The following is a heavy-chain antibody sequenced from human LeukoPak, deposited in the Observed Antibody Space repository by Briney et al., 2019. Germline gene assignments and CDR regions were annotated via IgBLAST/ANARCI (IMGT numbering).Heavy chain of an antibody. Sequence: SETLSLTCTVSGGSISSSSYYWGWIRQPPGKGLEWIGSIYYSGSTYYNPSLKSRVPISVDTSKNQFSLKLSSVTAADTAVYYCARQINYYDSSGYQGLFDYWGQGTLVTVSS. CDR2: IYYSGST. CDR1: GGSISSSSYY. J-gene: IGHJ4*02. V-gene: IGHV4-39*07. D-gene: IGHD3-22*01. CDR3: ARQINYYDSSGYQGLFDY.